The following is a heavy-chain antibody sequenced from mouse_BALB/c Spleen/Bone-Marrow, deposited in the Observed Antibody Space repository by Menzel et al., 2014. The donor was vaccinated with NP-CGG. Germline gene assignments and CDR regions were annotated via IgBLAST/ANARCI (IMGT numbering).Heavy chain of an antibody. V-gene: IGHV5-17*02. J-gene: IGHJ2*01. D-gene: IGHD1-1*01. CDR2: ISSGSSTI. CDR1: GFTFSNLG. Sequence: EVKLMESGGGLVQPGGSRKLSCAASGFTFSNLGMHWVRQAPEKGLEWVAYISSGSSTIYYGDTVMGRFTISRDNPKNTLFLQMTSLRSEDTATYYCVRSGSSSGYFDYWGQGTTLTVSS. CDR3: VRSGSSSGYFDY.